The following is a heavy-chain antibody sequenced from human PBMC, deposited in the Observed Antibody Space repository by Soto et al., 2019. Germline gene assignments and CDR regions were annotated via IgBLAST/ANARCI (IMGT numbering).Heavy chain of an antibody. V-gene: IGHV2-70*01. J-gene: IGHJ5*02. CDR2: IDWDDDK. CDR1: GFSLTTNGMC. Sequence: SGPTLVNPTQTLTLTCTFSGFSLTTNGMCVAWIRQPPGKALEWLALIDWDDDKCYSPSLKTRLTISKDTSKNQVVLTMTNMDPVDTATYYCARGISGGNNWFDPWGPGTLVTVST. CDR3: ARGISGGNNWFDP. D-gene: IGHD2-15*01.